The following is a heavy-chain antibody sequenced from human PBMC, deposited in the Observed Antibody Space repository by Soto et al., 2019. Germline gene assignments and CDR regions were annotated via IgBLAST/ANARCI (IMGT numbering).Heavy chain of an antibody. Sequence: EVQLLESGGGLVQPGGSLRLSCAASGFTFSSYAMSWVRQAPGKGLEWVSAISGSGGSTYYADSVKGRFTISRDNPKNTLYLQMNSLRAEDTAVYYCAKDQNLRFRSPGDYWGQGTLVTVSS. V-gene: IGHV3-23*01. D-gene: IGHD3-3*01. CDR1: GFTFSSYA. J-gene: IGHJ4*02. CDR2: ISGSGGST. CDR3: AKDQNLRFRSPGDY.